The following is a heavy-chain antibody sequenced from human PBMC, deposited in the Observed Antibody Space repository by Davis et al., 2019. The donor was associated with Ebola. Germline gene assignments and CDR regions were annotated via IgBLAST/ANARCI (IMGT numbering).Heavy chain of an antibody. CDR1: GYTFTSYG. CDR3: ARERFDAFDI. V-gene: IGHV1-18*01. Sequence: ASVKVSCKASGYTFTSYGISWVRQAPGQGLEWMGWISAYNGNTNYAQKFQGRVTITADESTSTAYMELSSLRSEDTAVYYCARERFDAFDIWGQGTMVTVSS. CDR2: ISAYNGNT. J-gene: IGHJ3*02. D-gene: IGHD3-10*01.